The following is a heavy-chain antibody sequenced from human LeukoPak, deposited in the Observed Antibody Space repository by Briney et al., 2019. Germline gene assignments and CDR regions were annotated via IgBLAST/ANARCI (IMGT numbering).Heavy chain of an antibody. CDR3: ASTPHYYDSSGYIY. V-gene: IGHV3-66*01. J-gene: IGHJ4*02. Sequence: GGSLRLSCAASEFIVSINYMTWVRQAPGKGLEWVSLIYSRGDTKYADSVKGRFTISRDNSKNTLYLQMSSLRTEDTAVYYCASTPHYYDSSGYIYWGQGTLVTVSS. CDR2: IYSRGDT. D-gene: IGHD3-22*01. CDR1: EFIVSINY.